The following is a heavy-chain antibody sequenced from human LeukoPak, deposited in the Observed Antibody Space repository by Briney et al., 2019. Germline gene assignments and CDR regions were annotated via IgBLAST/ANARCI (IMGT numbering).Heavy chain of an antibody. CDR2: IKQDGSEK. J-gene: IGHJ3*02. Sequence: GGSLRLSCAASGFTFSSYWMSWVRQAPGKGLEWVANIKQDGSEKYYVDSVKGRFTISRDNAKNSLYLQMNSLRAEDTAVYYCARGRSSSSKAFDIWGQGTMVTVSS. D-gene: IGHD6-13*01. V-gene: IGHV3-7*03. CDR3: ARGRSSSSKAFDI. CDR1: GFTFSSYW.